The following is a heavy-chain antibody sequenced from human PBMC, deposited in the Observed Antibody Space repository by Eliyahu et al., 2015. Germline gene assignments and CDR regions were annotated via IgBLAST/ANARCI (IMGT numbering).Heavy chain of an antibody. D-gene: IGHD2-21*01. CDR2: INRSGST. CDR1: GXSFSGYY. Sequence: QAQLQQWGAGLLKPSETLSLTCXXXGXSFSGYYXSWLRQPPGKGLEWIGEINRSGSTNYNPSLKSRVTISVDTSKNQFSLKLSSVTAADTAVYYCARALGIVQRAHYGMDVWGQGTTVTVSS. CDR3: ARALGIVQRAHYGMDV. V-gene: IGHV4-34*01. J-gene: IGHJ6*02.